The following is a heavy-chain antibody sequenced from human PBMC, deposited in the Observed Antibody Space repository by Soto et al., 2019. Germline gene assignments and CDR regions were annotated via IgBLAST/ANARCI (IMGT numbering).Heavy chain of an antibody. Sequence: QVQLVQSGAEVKKPGASVKVSCKASGYTFTSYYMHWVRQAPGQGLEWMGIINPSGGSTSYAQKFQGRVTMTRDTYTSTVYMELSSLRSEDTAVYYCAREKGEWGSYNWFDPWGQGTLVTVSS. D-gene: IGHD3-10*01. J-gene: IGHJ5*02. CDR2: INPSGGST. CDR3: AREKGEWGSYNWFDP. CDR1: GYTFTSYY. V-gene: IGHV1-46*01.